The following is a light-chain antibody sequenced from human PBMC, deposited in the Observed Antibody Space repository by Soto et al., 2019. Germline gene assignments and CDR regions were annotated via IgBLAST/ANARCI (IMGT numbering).Light chain of an antibody. V-gene: IGKV1-5*03. CDR3: QQYNTYSRT. CDR2: EGS. J-gene: IGKJ1*01. Sequence: DIHMTQSPSTLSASVGDRVTITCRASQSINTWLAWYQQKPGEAPRLLIYEGSTSERGVPSRFSGSGSGTEFTLTISSLQPDDFATFYCQQYNTYSRTFGQGTKVEVK. CDR1: QSINTW.